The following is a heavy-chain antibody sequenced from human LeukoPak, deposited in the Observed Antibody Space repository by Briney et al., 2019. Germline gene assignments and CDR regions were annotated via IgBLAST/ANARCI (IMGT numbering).Heavy chain of an antibody. CDR1: GFTFSSYA. D-gene: IGHD3-22*01. CDR3: AKTDSMVVVVISPGGY. CDR2: ISGSGGST. V-gene: IGHV3-23*01. Sequence: GGSLRLSCAASGFTFSSYAMSWVRQAPGKGLEWVSAISGSGGSTYYADSVNGRFTISRDNSKNALYLKMNSLRAEDTAVYYCAKTDSMVVVVISPGGYWGQGTLVTVSS. J-gene: IGHJ4*02.